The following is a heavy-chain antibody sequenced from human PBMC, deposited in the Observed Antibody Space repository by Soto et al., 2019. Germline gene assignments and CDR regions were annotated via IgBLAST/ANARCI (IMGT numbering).Heavy chain of an antibody. D-gene: IGHD3-16*01. CDR1: GFTFSSYG. CDR2: IWYDGSNK. CDR3: ARDIYDYVWGSPLDYYGMDV. V-gene: IGHV3-33*01. Sequence: LRLSCAASGFTFSSYGMHWVRQAPGKGLEWVAVIWYDGSNKYYADSVKGRFTISRDNSKNTLYLQMNSLRAEDTAVYYCARDIYDYVWGSPLDYYGMDVWGQGTTVTVSS. J-gene: IGHJ6*02.